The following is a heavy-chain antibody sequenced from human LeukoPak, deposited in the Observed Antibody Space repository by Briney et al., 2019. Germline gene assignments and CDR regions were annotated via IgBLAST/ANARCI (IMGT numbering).Heavy chain of an antibody. J-gene: IGHJ4*02. Sequence: SGGSLRLSCAASGFTFSNYGMHWVRQAPGKGLEWVAFISHDGSNKYYGDSVKGRFTISRANSKNTLFLQMNSLRAHDTAVYYCAKDWLLRTATTIYYFEYWGQGNLVTVSS. CDR2: ISHDGSNK. CDR1: GFTFSNYG. CDR3: AKDWLLRTATTIYYFEY. D-gene: IGHD4-17*01. V-gene: IGHV3-30*18.